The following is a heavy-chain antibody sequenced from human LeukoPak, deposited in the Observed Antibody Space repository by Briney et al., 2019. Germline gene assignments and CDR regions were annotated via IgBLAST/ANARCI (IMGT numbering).Heavy chain of an antibody. CDR3: AKAEIDGYNDLDYFDY. CDR2: ISWNSGSI. V-gene: IGHV3-9*01. Sequence: GGSLRLSCAASGFTFDDYAMHWVRQAPGKGLEWVSGISWNSGSIGYADSVKGRFTISRDNAKNSLYLQMSSLRAEDTALYYCAKAEIDGYNDLDYFDYWGQGTLVTVSS. D-gene: IGHD5-24*01. J-gene: IGHJ4*02. CDR1: GFTFDDYA.